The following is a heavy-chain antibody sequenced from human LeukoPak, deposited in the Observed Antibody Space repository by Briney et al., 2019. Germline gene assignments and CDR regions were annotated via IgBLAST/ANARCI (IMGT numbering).Heavy chain of an antibody. D-gene: IGHD1-1*01. J-gene: IGHJ4*02. V-gene: IGHV4-4*02. CDR2: IYHSGSP. Sequence: GSLRLSCAASEFTFSSYSMNWVRQPPGKGLEWIGEIYHSGSPNYNPSLKSRVTISVDKSRNHFSLNLSSVTAADTAVYYCARVSINNWHSCDYWGQGALVTVSS. CDR1: EFTFSSYSM. CDR3: ARVSINNWHSCDY.